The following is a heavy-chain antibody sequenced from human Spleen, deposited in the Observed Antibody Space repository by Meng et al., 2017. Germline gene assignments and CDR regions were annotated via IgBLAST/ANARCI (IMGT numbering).Heavy chain of an antibody. CDR1: GGTFGNYA. CDR2: IIPLFGTA. Sequence: SVKVSCKASGGTFGNYAIAWVRQAPGQGLEWMGGIIPLFGTANKAQKFQGRVTIKTNESTSTVYMQLNSLRSEDTAVYYCARGPNSKDFRGLFDVWFDHWGQGMMVTVSS. J-gene: IGHJ5*02. CDR3: ARGPNSKDFRGLFDVWFDH. V-gene: IGHV1-69*05. D-gene: IGHD3-10*01.